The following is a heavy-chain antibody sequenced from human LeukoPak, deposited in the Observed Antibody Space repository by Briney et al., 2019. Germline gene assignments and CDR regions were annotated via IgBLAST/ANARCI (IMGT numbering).Heavy chain of an antibody. CDR1: GFTFSSYW. CDR3: ARERMILPSDAFDI. CDR2: IKQDGSEK. Sequence: GGSLRLSCAASGFTFSSYWMSWVRQAPGKGLEWVAKIKQDGSEKYYVDSVKGRFTISRDNAKNSLYLQMNSLRAEDTAVYYCARERMILPSDAFDIWGQGTMVTVSS. D-gene: IGHD3-22*01. V-gene: IGHV3-7*01. J-gene: IGHJ3*02.